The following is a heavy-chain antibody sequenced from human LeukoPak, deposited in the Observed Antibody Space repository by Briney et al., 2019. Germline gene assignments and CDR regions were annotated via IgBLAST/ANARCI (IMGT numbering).Heavy chain of an antibody. CDR2: ISGSGGST. J-gene: IGHJ4*02. Sequence: GGSLRLSCAASGFTFSSYAMSWVRQAPGKGPEWVSAISGSGGSTYYADSVKGRFTISRDNSKNTLYLQMNSLRAEDTAVYYCAKDQYYDSSGYLDYWGQGTLATVSS. V-gene: IGHV3-23*01. D-gene: IGHD3-22*01. CDR1: GFTFSSYA. CDR3: AKDQYYDSSGYLDY.